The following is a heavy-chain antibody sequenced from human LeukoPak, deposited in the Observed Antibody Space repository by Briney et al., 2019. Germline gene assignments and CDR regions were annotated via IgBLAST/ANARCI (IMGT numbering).Heavy chain of an antibody. CDR3: ARGRRDGYNRLDY. J-gene: IGHJ4*02. D-gene: IGHD5-24*01. CDR1: GYTFTGYY. CDR2: INPNSGGT. V-gene: IGHV1-2*02. Sequence: ASVKVSCKASGYTFTGYYMQWVRQAPGKGLEWMGWINPNSGGTNYAQKFQGRVTMTRDTSISTAYMELSRLRSDDTAVYYCARGRRDGYNRLDYWGQGTLVTVSS.